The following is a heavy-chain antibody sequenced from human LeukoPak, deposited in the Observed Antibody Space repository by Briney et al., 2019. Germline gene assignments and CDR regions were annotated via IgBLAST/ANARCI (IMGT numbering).Heavy chain of an antibody. CDR3: ARHGADILTGYPDYYFDY. CDR1: GFTFRTYA. V-gene: IGHV4-59*08. J-gene: IGHJ4*02. D-gene: IGHD3-9*01. Sequence: GSLRLSCAASGFTFRTYAMSWIRQPPGKGLEWIGYIFYSGSTNYNPSLKSRVTISVDTSNNHFSLRLSSVTAADTAVYYCARHGADILTGYPDYYFDYWGQGTLVTVSS. CDR2: IFYSGST.